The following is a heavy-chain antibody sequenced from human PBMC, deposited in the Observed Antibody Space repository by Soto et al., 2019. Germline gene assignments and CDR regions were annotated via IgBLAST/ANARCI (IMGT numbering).Heavy chain of an antibody. CDR3: GRESGETWDYEAS. CDR1: GGSMSSYR. V-gene: IGHV4-4*07. D-gene: IGHD1-7*01. Sequence: SETPSLTCTVSGGSMSSYRWSWIRQPAGNGLEWIGRLNTYGNTHYNPSLKSRVTVSVDTSRNQFFLTLRSVTAADSAVYHCGRESGETWDYEASWGHGTPVTVSS. J-gene: IGHJ5*01. CDR2: LNTYGNT.